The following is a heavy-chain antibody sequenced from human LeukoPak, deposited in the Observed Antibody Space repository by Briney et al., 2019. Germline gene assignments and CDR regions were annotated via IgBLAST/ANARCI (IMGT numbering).Heavy chain of an antibody. CDR1: GFTYSSHG. J-gene: IGHJ2*01. CDR2: IWCGGTNK. CDR3: AKDGFRIAESSWYFDL. D-gene: IGHD2-21*01. V-gene: IGHV3-33*06. Sequence: PGGSLRLSCAASGFTYSSHGMHWVRQAPGKGLEWVAVIWCGGTNKYYADSVKGRFTISRDNSKNTLYLQMNSLRAEDTAVYYCAKDGFRIAESSWYFDLWGRGTLVTVSS.